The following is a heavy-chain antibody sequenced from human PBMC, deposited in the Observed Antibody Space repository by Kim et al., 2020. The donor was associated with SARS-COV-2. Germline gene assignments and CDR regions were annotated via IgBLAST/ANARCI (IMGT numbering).Heavy chain of an antibody. V-gene: IGHV4-39*01. Sequence: KSRVTISVDTSKNQFSLKLSSVTAADTAVYYCARPASLLWFGEIFYGMDVWGQGTTVTVSS. D-gene: IGHD3-10*01. J-gene: IGHJ6*02. CDR3: ARPASLLWFGEIFYGMDV.